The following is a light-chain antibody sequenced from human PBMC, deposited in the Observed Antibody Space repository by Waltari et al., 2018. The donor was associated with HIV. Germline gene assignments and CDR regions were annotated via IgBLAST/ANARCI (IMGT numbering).Light chain of an antibody. CDR1: QSINNF. CDR3: LQTYSTTWT. Sequence: DIQMTQSPSSLSAFVGDRVTITGRASQSINNFLTWYQQKPGKAPQVLLYVTSNLQSGVPSRFSGSRSGTDFTLTISSLQPEDSATYYCLQTYSTTWTFGQGTKVEIK. V-gene: IGKV1-39*01. CDR2: VTS. J-gene: IGKJ1*01.